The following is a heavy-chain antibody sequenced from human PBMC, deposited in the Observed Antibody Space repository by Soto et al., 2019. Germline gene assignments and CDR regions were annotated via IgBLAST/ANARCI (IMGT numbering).Heavy chain of an antibody. D-gene: IGHD3-3*01. CDR3: ARRYDFLMDV. J-gene: IGHJ6*02. V-gene: IGHV3-30*03. Sequence: GGSLRLSCAASGLTFSSYGMHWVRQAPGKGLEWVAVTSYDGSNKYYADSVKGRFTISRDNSKNTLYLQMNSLGAEDTAVYYCARRYDFLMDVWGQGTTVTVS. CDR1: GLTFSSYG. CDR2: TSYDGSNK.